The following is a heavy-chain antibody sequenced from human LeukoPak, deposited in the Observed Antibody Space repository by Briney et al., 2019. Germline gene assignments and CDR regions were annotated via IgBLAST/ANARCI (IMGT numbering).Heavy chain of an antibody. J-gene: IGHJ3*02. CDR3: ARGSSGVGATWGDAFDI. CDR2: IIPIFDTA. V-gene: IGHV1-69*06. Sequence: RGASVKVSCKASGGTFSSYAISWVRQAPGQGLEWMGGIIPIFDTADHAQKFQGRVTITADISTSTAFMELTSLRSEDTAVYYCARGSSGVGATWGDAFDIWGQGTKVTVSS. CDR1: GGTFSSYA. D-gene: IGHD1-26*01.